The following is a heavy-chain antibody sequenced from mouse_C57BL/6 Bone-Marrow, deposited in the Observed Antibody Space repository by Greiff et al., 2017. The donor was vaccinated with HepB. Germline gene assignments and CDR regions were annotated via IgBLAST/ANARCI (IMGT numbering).Heavy chain of an antibody. CDR3: ARYYGSSSYAMDY. J-gene: IGHJ4*01. V-gene: IGHV1-63*01. CDR2: IYPGGGYT. CDR1: GYTFTNYW. Sequence: VQLQQSGAELVRPGTSVKMSCKASGYTFTNYWIGWAKQRPGHGLEWIGDIYPGGGYTNYNEKFKGKATLTADKSSSTAYMQFSSLTSEDSAIYYCARYYGSSSYAMDYGGQGTSVTVSS. D-gene: IGHD1-1*01.